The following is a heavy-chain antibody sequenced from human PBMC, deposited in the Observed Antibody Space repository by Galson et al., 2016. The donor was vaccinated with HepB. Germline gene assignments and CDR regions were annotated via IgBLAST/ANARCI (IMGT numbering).Heavy chain of an antibody. D-gene: IGHD6-25*01. CDR3: AEEGASGYARDY. J-gene: IGHJ4*02. CDR2: TYYRSKWYN. CDR1: GDSVSSNSAA. Sequence: CAISGDSVSSNSAAWNWIRQSPSRGLEWLGRTYYRSKWYNDYAESVKSRITINPDTSKNQFSLQLHSVTPDDTAFYYCAEEGASGYARDYWGQGTLVTVSS. V-gene: IGHV6-1*01.